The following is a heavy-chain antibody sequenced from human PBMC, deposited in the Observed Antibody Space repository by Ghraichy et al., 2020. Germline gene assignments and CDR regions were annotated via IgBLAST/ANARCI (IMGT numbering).Heavy chain of an antibody. CDR3: ARDYSLPPSRIRVYFDY. V-gene: IGHV3-48*03. CDR1: GFTFSSYE. Sequence: GGSLRLSCAASGFTFSSYEMNWVRQAPGKGLEWVSYISSSGSTIYYADSVKGRFTISRDNAKNSLYLQMNSLRAEDTAVYYCARDYSLPPSRIRVYFDYWGQGTLVTVSS. D-gene: IGHD2-21*01. CDR2: ISSSGSTI. J-gene: IGHJ4*02.